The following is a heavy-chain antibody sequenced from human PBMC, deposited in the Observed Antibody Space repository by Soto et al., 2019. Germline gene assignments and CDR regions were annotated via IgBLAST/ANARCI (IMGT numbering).Heavy chain of an antibody. J-gene: IGHJ4*02. CDR1: GGSVSVYY. Sequence: SETLSLTCTISGGSVSVYYWSWIRQSTGQGLEWIGYIYASGSPYYNPSLRSRVTISADTSKNRISLKLTPPTAADTAVYYCARGVGSSPPQYWGRGTLVTVSS. D-gene: IGHD1-26*01. CDR2: IYASGSP. V-gene: IGHV4-59*02. CDR3: ARGVGSSPPQY.